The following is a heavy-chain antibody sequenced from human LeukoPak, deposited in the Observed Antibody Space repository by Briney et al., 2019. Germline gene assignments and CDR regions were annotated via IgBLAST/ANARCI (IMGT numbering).Heavy chain of an antibody. CDR3: VKGTAEYCTGVTCYEFDS. D-gene: IGHD2-15*01. Sequence: PGGSLRLSCAASGFTFSGYYMSWIRQAPGKGLEWVSYISSSGSTIYYADSVKGRFTISRDNSKNTVHLQMNSLRVDDTAVYYCVKGTAEYCTGVTCYEFDSWGQGTLVAVSS. CDR2: ISSSGSTI. V-gene: IGHV3-11*01. CDR1: GFTFSGYY. J-gene: IGHJ4*02.